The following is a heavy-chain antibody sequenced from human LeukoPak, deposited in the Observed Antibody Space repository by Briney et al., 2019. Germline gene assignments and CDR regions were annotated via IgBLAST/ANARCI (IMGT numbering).Heavy chain of an antibody. D-gene: IGHD6-19*01. Sequence: SESLSLTCTVSGGSISSYYWSWIRQPPGKGLEWIGYIYYSGSTNYNPSLKSQVTISVDTSKNQFSLKLSSVTAADTAVYYCARRSGWRDYYYYGMDVWGQGTTVTVSS. CDR2: IYYSGST. J-gene: IGHJ6*02. CDR3: ARRSGWRDYYYYGMDV. V-gene: IGHV4-59*08. CDR1: GGSISSYY.